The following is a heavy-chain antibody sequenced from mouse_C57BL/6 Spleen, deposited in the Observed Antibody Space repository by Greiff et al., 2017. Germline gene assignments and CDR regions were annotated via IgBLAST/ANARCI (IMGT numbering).Heavy chain of an antibody. D-gene: IGHD1-1*01. CDR2: IYPSDGET. CDR1: GYTFTSYW. J-gene: IGHJ2*01. Sequence: QVQLQQPGAELVRPGSSVKLSCKASGYTFTSYWMDWVKQRPGQGLEWIGSIYPSDGETHYNQKFKDKATLTADKSSSTAYMQLSSLTSEDSAVYYCARGIYYYDCFDYWGQGTTLTVSS. V-gene: IGHV1-61*01. CDR3: ARGIYYYDCFDY.